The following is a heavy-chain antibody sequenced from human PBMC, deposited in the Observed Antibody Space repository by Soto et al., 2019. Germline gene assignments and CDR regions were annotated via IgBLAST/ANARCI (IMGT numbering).Heavy chain of an antibody. Sequence: QVQLVESGGGVVQPGRSLRLSCAASGFTFSSYGMHWVRQAPGKGLEWVAVISYDGSNQYYADSVKGRFTISRDNSKNTLYLQMNSLRAEDTAVYYCAKDDMDVWGQGTTVTVSS. CDR1: GFTFSSYG. CDR2: ISYDGSNQ. CDR3: AKDDMDV. V-gene: IGHV3-30*18. J-gene: IGHJ6*02.